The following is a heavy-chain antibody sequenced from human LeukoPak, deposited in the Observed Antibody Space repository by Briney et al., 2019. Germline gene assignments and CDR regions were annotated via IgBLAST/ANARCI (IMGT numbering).Heavy chain of an antibody. CDR2: ISSSGSTI. J-gene: IGHJ3*02. V-gene: IGHV3-48*03. CDR3: ARHRSGGSQDDAFDI. D-gene: IGHD2-15*01. Sequence: GGSLRLSCAASGFTFSSYEMNWVRQAPGKGLEWVSYISSSGSTIYYADSVKGRFTISRDNAKNSLYLQMNSLRAEGTAVYYCARHRSGGSQDDAFDIWGQGTMVTVSS. CDR1: GFTFSSYE.